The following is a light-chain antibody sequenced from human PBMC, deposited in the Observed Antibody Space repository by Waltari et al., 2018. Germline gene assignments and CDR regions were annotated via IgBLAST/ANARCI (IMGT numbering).Light chain of an antibody. J-gene: IGKJ4*01. CDR2: DAS. CDR1: QSVSTY. CDR3: QERSNWPGGS. Sequence: EIVLTQSPATLSLSPGESATLSCRAIQSVSTYLAWYQQRPGQPPRLLIYDASNRATGIPARFVGSGSGTDFTLTISRLVPEDFAVYYCQERSNWPGGSFGGGTKVEIK. V-gene: IGKV3-11*01.